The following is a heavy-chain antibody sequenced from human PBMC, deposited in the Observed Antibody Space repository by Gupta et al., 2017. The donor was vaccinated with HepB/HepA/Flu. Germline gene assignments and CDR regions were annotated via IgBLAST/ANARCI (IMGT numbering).Heavy chain of an antibody. V-gene: IGHV3-7*01. CDR1: GFPFRDYW. CDR3: AREERHDTSDC. D-gene: IGHD1-1*01. Sequence: EVQLVESGGGLVQPGGSLRLSCVASGFPFRDYWMSWYRQTPGKGLEWLVNTNQDDSWKKYVDSVRGRFIISRDNAKNSLYLELNSLRADDTAVYYCAREERHDTSDCWGQGTLVSVSS. J-gene: IGHJ4*02. CDR2: TNQDDSWK.